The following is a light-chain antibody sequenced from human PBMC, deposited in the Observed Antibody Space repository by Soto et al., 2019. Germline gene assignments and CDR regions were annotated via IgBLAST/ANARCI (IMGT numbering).Light chain of an antibody. V-gene: IGKV3-20*01. CDR1: QTVSNNY. CDR2: GAS. Sequence: EIVLTQSPATLSLSPGERATLSCRASQTVSNNYLAWYQHKPGQAPRLLIYGASSRATDIPDRFSGSGSGTDFTLTISRLEPEDFAVYYCQQYGSSGTFGQGTKVDIK. CDR3: QQYGSSGT. J-gene: IGKJ1*01.